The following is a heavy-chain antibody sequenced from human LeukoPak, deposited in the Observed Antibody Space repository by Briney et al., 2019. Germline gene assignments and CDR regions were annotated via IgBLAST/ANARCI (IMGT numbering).Heavy chain of an antibody. J-gene: IGHJ4*02. V-gene: IGHV4-4*02. CDR3: ATYPYGGDYGSYYFDY. CDR2: IYHGGTT. Sequence: PSETLSLTRAVSGGSITSSLWWSWARQPPGKGLEWIAEIYHGGTTNYTPSLKSRVTMSVDRSKNQFSLKLSSVTAADTAVYYCATYPYGGDYGSYYFDYWGQGTLVTVSS. D-gene: IGHD4-23*01. CDR1: GGSITSSLW.